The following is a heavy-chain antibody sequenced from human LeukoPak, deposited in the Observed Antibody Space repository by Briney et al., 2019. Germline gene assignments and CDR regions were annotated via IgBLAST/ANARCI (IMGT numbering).Heavy chain of an antibody. Sequence: SETLSLTCTVSGGSINNYFWGWIRQPPGKGLEWLGYVYYSGSTRYSPSLKSRVTISLDASKNQFSLKLSSVTAADTAVYFCARHLMTIFGVVIKPGPFDPWGQGTLVTVSS. V-gene: IGHV4-59*08. D-gene: IGHD3-3*01. CDR2: VYYSGST. J-gene: IGHJ5*02. CDR1: GGSINNYF. CDR3: ARHLMTIFGVVIKPGPFDP.